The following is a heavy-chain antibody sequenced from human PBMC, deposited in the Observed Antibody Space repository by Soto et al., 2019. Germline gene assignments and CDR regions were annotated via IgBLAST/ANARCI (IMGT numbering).Heavy chain of an antibody. V-gene: IGHV4-31*03. J-gene: IGHJ6*03. Sequence: QVQLQESGPGLVKPSQTLSLTCTVSGGSISSGGYYWSWIRQHPGKGLEWIGYIYYSGSTYYNPSHKGRGPRSVDTSKNQCALKVSSVTAADTAVYDCARGSSPLTYDDGAGSYVPYYYYRDVWGKGTTVTVSS. CDR1: GGSISSGGYY. CDR2: IYYSGST. CDR3: ARGSSPLTYDDGAGSYVPYYYYRDV. D-gene: IGHD3-10*01.